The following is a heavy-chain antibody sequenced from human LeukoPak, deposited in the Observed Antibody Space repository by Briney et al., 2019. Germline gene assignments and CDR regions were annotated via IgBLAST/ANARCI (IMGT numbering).Heavy chain of an antibody. Sequence: SETLSLTCTVSGGSIRSGDYYWSWIRQPPGKGLEWIVYVYYSGSAYYTPSLKSRVTLSVDTSKNQFSLELSSVTAADAAVYYCARRLDYSGSGTFSFDPWGQGTLVTVSP. V-gene: IGHV4-30-4*01. CDR1: GGSIRSGDYY. CDR3: ARRLDYSGSGTFSFDP. CDR2: VYYSGSA. J-gene: IGHJ5*02. D-gene: IGHD3-10*01.